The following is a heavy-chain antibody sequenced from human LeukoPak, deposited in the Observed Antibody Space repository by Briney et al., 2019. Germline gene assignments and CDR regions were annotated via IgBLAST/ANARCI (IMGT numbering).Heavy chain of an antibody. J-gene: IGHJ4*02. CDR2: IYYSGST. V-gene: IGHV4-39*01. D-gene: IGHD2-2*01. CDR1: GGSISSSSYY. Sequence: PSETLSLTRTVSGGSISSSSYYWGWIRQPPGKGLEWIGSIYYSGSTYYNPSLKSRVTISVDTSKNQFSLKLSSVTAADTAVYYCARNDLLERSSTSLLGGHYWGQGTLVTVSS. CDR3: ARNDLLERSSTSLLGGHY.